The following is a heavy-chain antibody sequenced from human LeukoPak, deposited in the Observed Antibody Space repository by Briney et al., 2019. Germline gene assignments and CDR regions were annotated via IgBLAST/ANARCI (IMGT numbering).Heavy chain of an antibody. CDR2: VYYSGST. V-gene: IGHV4-59*01. Sequence: SETLSLTCTVSGGSISSYYWSWIRQPPGKGLEWIGYVYYSGSTNYNPSLKSRVAISVDTSENQFSLKLSSVTAADTAVYYCARSELLWFGGVNSGFDYWGQGTLVTVSS. CDR1: GGSISSYY. CDR3: ARSELLWFGGVNSGFDY. D-gene: IGHD3-10*01. J-gene: IGHJ4*02.